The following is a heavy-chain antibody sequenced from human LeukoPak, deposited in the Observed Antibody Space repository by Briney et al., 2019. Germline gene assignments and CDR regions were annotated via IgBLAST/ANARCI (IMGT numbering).Heavy chain of an antibody. D-gene: IGHD5-12*01. CDR3: ARHPELRYGGYDFEASDF. CDR1: GYSFTNYW. Sequence: GESLKISCKGFGYSFTNYWIGWGRQMPGKGLEWMGIIYPGDSDTTYSATFQGQVTISADKSISTAYLQWSSLKASDTAMYYCARHPELRYGGYDFEASDFWGQGTLVTVSS. J-gene: IGHJ4*02. CDR2: IYPGDSDT. V-gene: IGHV5-51*01.